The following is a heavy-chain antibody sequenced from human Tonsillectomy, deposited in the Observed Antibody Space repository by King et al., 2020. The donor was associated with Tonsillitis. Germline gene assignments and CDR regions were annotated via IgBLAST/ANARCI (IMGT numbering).Heavy chain of an antibody. Sequence: VQLVESGGGLVQPGGSLRLYCAASGFTFSSYAMSWVRQAPGKGLEWVSAISGSGGSTYYADSVKGRFTISRDNSKNTLYLQMNSLRAEDTAVYYCANGGLRFYAFDIWGQGTMVTVSS. CDR1: GFTFSSYA. D-gene: IGHD5-12*01. V-gene: IGHV3-23*04. CDR2: ISGSGGST. CDR3: ANGGLRFYAFDI. J-gene: IGHJ3*02.